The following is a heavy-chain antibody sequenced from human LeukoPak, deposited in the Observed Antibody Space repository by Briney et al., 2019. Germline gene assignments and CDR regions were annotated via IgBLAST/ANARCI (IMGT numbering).Heavy chain of an antibody. CDR1: GGSFSGYY. Sequence: SETLSLTCAVYGGSFSGYYWSWIRHPPGNGLEWIGEINHSGSTNYNPSLKSRVTISVDTSKNQFSLKLSSVTAADTAVYYCARGHPYHSSGYYFRYHFDYWGQGALVTVSS. CDR3: ARGHPYHSSGYYFRYHFDY. V-gene: IGHV4-34*01. J-gene: IGHJ4*02. D-gene: IGHD3-22*01. CDR2: INHSGST.